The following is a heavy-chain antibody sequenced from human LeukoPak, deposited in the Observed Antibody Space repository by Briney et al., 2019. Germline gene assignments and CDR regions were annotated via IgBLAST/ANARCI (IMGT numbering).Heavy chain of an antibody. CDR3: ARQGRLLLQYYFDY. J-gene: IGHJ4*02. Sequence: PSETLSLTGTVSGGSISSSSYYWGWIRQPPGKGLEWIGSIYYSGSTYYNPSLKSRVTISVDTSKNQFSLKLSSVTAADTAVYYCARQGRLLLQYYFDYWGQGTLVTVSS. CDR1: GGSISSSSYY. V-gene: IGHV4-39*01. D-gene: IGHD3-22*01. CDR2: IYYSGST.